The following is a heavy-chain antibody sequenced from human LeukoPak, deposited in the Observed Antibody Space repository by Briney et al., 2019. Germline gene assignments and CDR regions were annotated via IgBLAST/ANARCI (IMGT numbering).Heavy chain of an antibody. CDR2: ISTSSSTI. Sequence: GGSLRLSCAASGFTFSSYGMHWVRQAPGKGLEWVSYISTSSSTIYYADSVKGRFTISRDNAKNSLYLQMNYLRAEDTAVYYCARGGDYSGWFDPWGRGTLVTVSS. J-gene: IGHJ5*02. CDR3: ARGGDYSGWFDP. D-gene: IGHD1-26*01. V-gene: IGHV3-48*01. CDR1: GFTFSSYG.